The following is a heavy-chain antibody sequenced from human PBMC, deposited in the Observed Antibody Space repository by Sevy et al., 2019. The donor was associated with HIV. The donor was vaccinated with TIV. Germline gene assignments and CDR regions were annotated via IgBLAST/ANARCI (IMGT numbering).Heavy chain of an antibody. V-gene: IGHV3-33*01. CDR2: IWYDGSNK. Sequence: GGSLRLSCAASGFTFSSSGMHWVRQAPGKGLEWVALIWYDGSNKYYADSGKGRFTISRDNSKNTLYLQMNSLRAEDTAVYYCARDPYTAEGYWGQGTLVTVSS. J-gene: IGHJ4*02. CDR3: ARDPYTAEGY. CDR1: GFTFSSSG. D-gene: IGHD5-18*01.